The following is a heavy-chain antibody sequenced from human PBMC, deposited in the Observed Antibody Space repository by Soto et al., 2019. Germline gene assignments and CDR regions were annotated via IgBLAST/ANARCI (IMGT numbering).Heavy chain of an antibody. V-gene: IGHV4-59*08. D-gene: IGHD3-3*01. CDR3: ARHVGGIDFWSGYYMRYFDY. J-gene: IGHJ4*02. CDR2: IYYSGST. CDR1: GGSINSYY. Sequence: SETLSLTCTVSGGSINSYYWSWIRQPPGKGLEWIGYIYYSGSTNYNPSLKSRVTISVDTSKNQFSLKLSSVTAADTAVYYCARHVGGIDFWSGYYMRYFDYWGQGTLVTVSS.